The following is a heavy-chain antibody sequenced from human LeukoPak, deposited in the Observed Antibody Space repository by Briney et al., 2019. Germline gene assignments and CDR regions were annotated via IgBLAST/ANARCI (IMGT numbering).Heavy chain of an antibody. V-gene: IGHV3-30*02. D-gene: IGHD1-26*01. J-gene: IGHJ4*02. Sequence: PGGSLRLSCAASGFTFTSYAMSWVRQAPGKGLEWVAFIRYDGSNKYYADSVKGRFTISRDNSKNTLYLQMNSLRAEDTAVYYCAKEISGARPVDYWGQGTLVTVSS. CDR3: AKEISGARPVDY. CDR1: GFTFTSYA. CDR2: IRYDGSNK.